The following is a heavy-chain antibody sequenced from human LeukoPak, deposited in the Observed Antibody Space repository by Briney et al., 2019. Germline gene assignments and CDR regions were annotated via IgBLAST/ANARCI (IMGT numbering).Heavy chain of an antibody. D-gene: IGHD2-21*02. V-gene: IGHV4-39*07. J-gene: IGHJ5*02. Sequence: SETLSLTCTVSGGSISTYYWGWIRQAPGKGLEWIGSIYIGGGTYYNPSFKSRVTISVDTSKNQFSLKLGSVTAADTAVYYCARDARGGGDCCNWFDPWGQGTLVTVSS. CDR3: ARDARGGGDCCNWFDP. CDR1: GGSISTYY. CDR2: IYIGGGT.